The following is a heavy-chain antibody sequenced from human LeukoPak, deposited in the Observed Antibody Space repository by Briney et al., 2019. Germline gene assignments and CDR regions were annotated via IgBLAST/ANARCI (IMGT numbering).Heavy chain of an antibody. D-gene: IGHD3-10*02. J-gene: IGHJ4*02. V-gene: IGHV3-21*04. CDR2: ISSSSSYI. CDR3: ARDGSVYGGITMLAWYYFDY. CDR1: GFTFSSYS. Sequence: PGGSLRLSRAASGFTFSSYSMNWVRQAPGKGLEWVSSISSSSSYIYYADSVKGRFTISRDNAKNSLYLQMNSLRAEDTALYYCARDGSVYGGITMLAWYYFDYWGQGTLVTVSS.